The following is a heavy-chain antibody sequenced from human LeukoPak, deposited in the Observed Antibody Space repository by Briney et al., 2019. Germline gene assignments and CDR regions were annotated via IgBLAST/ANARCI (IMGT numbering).Heavy chain of an antibody. CDR1: GFSLSSYW. J-gene: IGHJ4*02. D-gene: IGHD7-27*01. V-gene: IGHV3-74*01. CDR3: AKQGANWGSGYFDY. CDR2: VNSDGRST. Sequence: PGGSLRLSCAASGFSLSSYWMHWVRQAPGKGLVWLSHVNSDGRSTTYADSVKGRFTISRDNAKNTLYLQMNSLRAEDTAVYYCAKQGANWGSGYFDYWGQGTLVTVSS.